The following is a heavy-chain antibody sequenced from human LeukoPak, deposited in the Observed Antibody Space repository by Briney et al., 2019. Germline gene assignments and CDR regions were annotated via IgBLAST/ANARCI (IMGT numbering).Heavy chain of an antibody. Sequence: PSETLSLTYTVSGGSISSYYWSWIRQPPGKGLEWIGYIYHSGSTYYNPSLKSRVTISVDRSKNQFSLKLSSVTAADMAVYYCARATVPGAFDIWGQGTMVTVSS. CDR3: ARATVPGAFDI. V-gene: IGHV4-59*12. J-gene: IGHJ3*02. CDR1: GGSISSYY. D-gene: IGHD4-11*01. CDR2: IYHSGST.